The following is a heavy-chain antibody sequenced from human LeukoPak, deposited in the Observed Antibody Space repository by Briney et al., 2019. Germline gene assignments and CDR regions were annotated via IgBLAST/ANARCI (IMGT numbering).Heavy chain of an antibody. CDR1: GGTFSSYA. CDR3: ARGGHGIVVETNWFDP. D-gene: IGHD3-22*01. J-gene: IGHJ5*02. CDR2: IIPIFGTA. Sequence: SVKVSCKASGGTFSSYAISWVRQAPGQGLEWMGGIIPIFGTANYAQKFQGRVTITTDESTSTAYMELSSLRSEDTAVYYCARGGHGIVVETNWFDPWGQGTLVTVSS. V-gene: IGHV1-69*05.